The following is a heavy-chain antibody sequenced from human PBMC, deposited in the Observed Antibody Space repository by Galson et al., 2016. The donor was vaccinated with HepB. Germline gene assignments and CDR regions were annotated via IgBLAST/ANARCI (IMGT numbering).Heavy chain of an antibody. Sequence: SETLSLTCTVAGGSISSGNWWSWVRQPPGKGLEWIGETYQEGRSYYNPSLNSRVTISMDTSKNQLPRSLNSVTAADTAVYFCARNTAVAGTRGFDIWGQGTMVTVSS. D-gene: IGHD6-19*01. J-gene: IGHJ3*02. CDR3: ARNTAVAGTRGFDI. CDR2: TYQEGRS. V-gene: IGHV4-4*02. CDR1: GGSISSGNW.